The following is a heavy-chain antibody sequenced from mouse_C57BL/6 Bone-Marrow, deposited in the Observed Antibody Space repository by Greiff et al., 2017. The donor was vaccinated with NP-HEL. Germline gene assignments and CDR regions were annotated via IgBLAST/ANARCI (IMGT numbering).Heavy chain of an antibody. Sequence: EVKLVESGGGLVQPKGSLKLSCAASGFSFNTYAMNWVRQAPGKGLEWVARIRSKSNNYATYYADSVKDRFTISRDDSESMLYLQMNNLKTEDTAMYYCVRHYDYDDGVYYYAMDYWGQGTSVTVSS. CDR2: IRSKSNNYAT. D-gene: IGHD2-4*01. CDR1: GFSFNTYA. J-gene: IGHJ4*01. CDR3: VRHYDYDDGVYYYAMDY. V-gene: IGHV10-1*01.